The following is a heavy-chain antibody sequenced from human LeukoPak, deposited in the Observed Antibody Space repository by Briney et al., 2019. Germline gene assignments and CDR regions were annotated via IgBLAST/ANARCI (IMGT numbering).Heavy chain of an antibody. V-gene: IGHV1-46*01. Sequence: GASVKVSCKASGYTITSYYMHWVRQAPGQGLEWMGIINPSGGSTSYAQKFQGRVTMTRDTSTSTVYMELSSLRSEDTAVYYCARGSYFSGSQVPFDYWGQGTLVTVSS. CDR3: ARGSYFSGSQVPFDY. CDR2: INPSGGST. J-gene: IGHJ4*02. D-gene: IGHD3-22*01. CDR1: GYTITSYY.